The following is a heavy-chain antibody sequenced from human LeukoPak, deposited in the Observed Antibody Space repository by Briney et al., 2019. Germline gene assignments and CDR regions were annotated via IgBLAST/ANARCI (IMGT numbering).Heavy chain of an antibody. CDR2: ISYSGST. CDR1: GGSFSSGTYY. Sequence: SETLSLTCTVSGGSFSSGTYYWGWIRQPPGKGLEWIGSISYSGSTYYIPSLQSRVTISVDTSKNQFSLKLSFVTAADTAVYYCARHRESSGYSPFDYWGQGTLVTVSS. J-gene: IGHJ4*02. V-gene: IGHV4-39*01. CDR3: ARHRESSGYSPFDY. D-gene: IGHD3-22*01.